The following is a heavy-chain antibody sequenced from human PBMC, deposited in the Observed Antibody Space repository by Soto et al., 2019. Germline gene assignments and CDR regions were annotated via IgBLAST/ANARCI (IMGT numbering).Heavy chain of an antibody. CDR1: GGSFSAYY. CDR2: IDHSGST. D-gene: IGHD2-15*01. Sequence: SETLSLTCAVNGGSFSAYYWTWIRQPPGRGLEWIGEIDHSGSTNYNPSLESRVTISIDTAKNRFSLNVTSVTAADTAVYYCVRGLRYSGMDVWGQGTTVTVSS. CDR3: VRGLRYSGMDV. J-gene: IGHJ6*02. V-gene: IGHV4-34*01.